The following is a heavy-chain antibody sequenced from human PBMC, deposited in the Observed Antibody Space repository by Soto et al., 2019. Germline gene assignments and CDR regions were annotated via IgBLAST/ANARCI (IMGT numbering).Heavy chain of an antibody. CDR3: ARHPVGSSSSGSYYFDY. V-gene: IGHV4-39*01. Sequence: SETLSLTCTVSGGSISSSSYYWGWIRQPPGKGLEWIGSIYYRGSTYYNPSLKSRVTISVDTSKNQFSLKLSSVTAADTAVYYCARHPVGSSSSGSYYFDYWGQGTLVTVSS. D-gene: IGHD6-6*01. CDR2: IYYRGST. J-gene: IGHJ4*02. CDR1: GGSISSSSYY.